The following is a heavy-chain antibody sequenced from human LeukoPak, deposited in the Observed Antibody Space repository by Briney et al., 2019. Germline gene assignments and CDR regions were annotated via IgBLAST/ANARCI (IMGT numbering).Heavy chain of an antibody. D-gene: IGHD1-26*01. J-gene: IGHJ6*02. V-gene: IGHV3-48*02. CDR1: GFIFGSYN. CDR2: ISSSSRTI. Sequence: PGGSLRLSCAASGFIFGSYNMNWVRQAPGKGLEWISYISSSSRTIFYADSVKGRFTVSRDNVKNFLYLQMHSLRDEDTAVYYCAKESGGYYLTDVWGQGTTVTVSS. CDR3: AKESGGYYLTDV.